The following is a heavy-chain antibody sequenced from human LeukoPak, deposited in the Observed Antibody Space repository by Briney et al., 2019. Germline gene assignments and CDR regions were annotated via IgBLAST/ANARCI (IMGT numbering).Heavy chain of an antibody. J-gene: IGHJ3*02. D-gene: IGHD2-15*01. CDR1: GYTFTNYY. CDR2: ISAYNGNT. CDR3: ARGMRKGGWLLTGGYDALDI. V-gene: IGHV1-18*04. Sequence: ASVKVSCKASGYTFTNYYMHWVRQAPGQGLEWMGWISAYNGNTNYAQKLQGRVTMTTDTSTSTAYMELRSLRSDDTAVYYCARGMRKGGWLLTGGYDALDIWGQGTMVIVSS.